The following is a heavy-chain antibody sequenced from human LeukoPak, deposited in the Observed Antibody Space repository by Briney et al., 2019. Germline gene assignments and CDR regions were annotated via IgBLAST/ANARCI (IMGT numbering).Heavy chain of an antibody. V-gene: IGHV4-34*01. J-gene: IGHJ4*02. Sequence: PSETLSLTCAVYGGSFSGYYWSWIRQPPGKGLEWIGEINHSGSTNYNPSLKSRVTISVDTSKNQFSLKLSSVTAADTAVYYCAREQWLAYHFDYWGQETLVTVSS. D-gene: IGHD6-19*01. CDR1: GGSFSGYY. CDR2: INHSGST. CDR3: AREQWLAYHFDY.